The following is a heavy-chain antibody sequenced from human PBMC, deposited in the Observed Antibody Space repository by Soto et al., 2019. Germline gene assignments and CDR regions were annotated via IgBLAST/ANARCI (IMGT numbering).Heavy chain of an antibody. CDR3: ASSLAYFDWLEDKTGAYYYYYGMDV. Sequence: ASVKVSCKASGYTFTIYAMLWVRQAPGQRLEWMGWINAGSGNTNYAQKFQGRVTMTRDTSISTAYMELSRLRSDDTAVYYCASSLAYFDWLEDKTGAYYYYYGMDVWGQGTTVTVSS. J-gene: IGHJ6*02. CDR1: GYTFTIYA. CDR2: INAGSGNT. V-gene: IGHV1-2*02. D-gene: IGHD3-9*01.